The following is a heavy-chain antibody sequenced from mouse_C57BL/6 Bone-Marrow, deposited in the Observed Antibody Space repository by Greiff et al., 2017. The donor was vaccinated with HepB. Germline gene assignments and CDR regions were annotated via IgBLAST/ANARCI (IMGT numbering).Heavy chain of an antibody. CDR3: AREGPYGRFAY. Sequence: EVQLQESEGGLVQPGSSMKLSCTASGFTFSDYYMAWVRQVPEKGLEWVANINYDGSSTYYLDSLKSRFIISRDNAKNILYLQMSSLKSEDTATYYCAREGPYGRFAYWGQGTLVTVSA. V-gene: IGHV5-16*01. D-gene: IGHD2-1*01. J-gene: IGHJ3*01. CDR1: GFTFSDYY. CDR2: INYDGSST.